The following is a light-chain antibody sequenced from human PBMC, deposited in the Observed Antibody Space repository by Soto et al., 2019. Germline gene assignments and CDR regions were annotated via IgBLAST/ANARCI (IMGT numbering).Light chain of an antibody. V-gene: IGKV3-15*01. CDR3: QQYSKWPLT. CDR2: ATS. J-gene: IGKJ4*01. Sequence: EIVMTQSPATLSVSPGERATLSCRASQSLYSNLAWYQQKPGQSPRLLIYATSTRATGIPARFSGSGSGTDFTLTISSLQSEDFALYYCQQYSKWPLTCGGGTKVEIK. CDR1: QSLYSN.